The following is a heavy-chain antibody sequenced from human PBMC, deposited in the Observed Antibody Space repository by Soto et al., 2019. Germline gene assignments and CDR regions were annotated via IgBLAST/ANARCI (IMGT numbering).Heavy chain of an antibody. CDR1: GLTFSRHT. CDR2: IPYDGNNK. CDR3: ARFRSERPFDY. Sequence: GGSLRLSCAASGLTFSRHTMHWVRQAPGKGLEWVAVIPYDGNNKYYADSVKGRFTISRDNSKNTLSLQMNSLRPEDTAVYYCARFRSERPFDYWGQGTLVTVYS. J-gene: IGHJ4*02. V-gene: IGHV3-30-3*01.